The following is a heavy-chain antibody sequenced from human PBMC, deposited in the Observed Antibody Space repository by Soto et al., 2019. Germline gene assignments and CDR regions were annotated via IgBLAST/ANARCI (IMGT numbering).Heavy chain of an antibody. V-gene: IGHV3-13*04. CDR3: ARGHSSGWSEGFDY. J-gene: IGHJ4*02. CDR2: IGTAGDT. D-gene: IGHD6-19*01. CDR1: GFTFSSYD. Sequence: EVQLVESGGGLVQPGGSLRLSCAASGFTFSSYDMHWVRQATGKGLEWVSAIGTAGDTYYPGSVKGRFTISRENAKNSLYLQMNSLRAGDTAVYYCARGHSSGWSEGFDYWGQGTLVTVSS.